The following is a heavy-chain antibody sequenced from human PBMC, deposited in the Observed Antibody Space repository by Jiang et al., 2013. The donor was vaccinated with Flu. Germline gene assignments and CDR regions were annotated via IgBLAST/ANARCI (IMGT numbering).Heavy chain of an antibody. CDR2: IDWDDDK. CDR3: ARIRYYGSGSYEPLDI. V-gene: IGHV2-70*01. Sequence: KPTQTLTLTCTFSGFSPSTSGMCVSWIRQPPGKALEWLALIDWDDDKYYSTSLKTRLTISKDTSKNQVALTMTNMDPVDTATYYCARIRYYGSGSYEPLDIWGQGTMVTVSS. D-gene: IGHD3-10*01. J-gene: IGHJ3*02. CDR1: GFSPSTSGMC.